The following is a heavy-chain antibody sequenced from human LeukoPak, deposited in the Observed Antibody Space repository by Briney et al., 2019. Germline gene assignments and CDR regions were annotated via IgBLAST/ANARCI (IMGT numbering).Heavy chain of an antibody. J-gene: IGHJ6*02. Sequence: GSLRLSCAASGFTFSSYAMSWIRQPPGKGLEWIGEINHSGSTNYNPSLKSRVTISVDTSKNQFSLKLSSVTAADTAVYYCASGGGYSSGWFYYYYGMDVWGQGTTVTVSS. CDR1: GFTFSSYA. CDR2: INHSGST. CDR3: ASGGGYSSGWFYYYYGMDV. D-gene: IGHD6-19*01. V-gene: IGHV4-34*08.